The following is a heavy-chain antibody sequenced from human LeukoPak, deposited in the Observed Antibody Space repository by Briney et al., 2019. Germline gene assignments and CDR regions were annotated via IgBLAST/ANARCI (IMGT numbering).Heavy chain of an antibody. CDR1: GGSISSGDYY. J-gene: IGHJ5*02. CDR3: ARQHSSGYYSRNWFDP. CDR2: IYYSGST. V-gene: IGHV4-31*03. D-gene: IGHD3-22*01. Sequence: SETLSLTCTVSGGSISSGDYYWSWIRQHPGKGLEWIGYIYYSGSTYYNPSLKSRATISVDTSKNQFSLKLGSVTAADTAVYYCARQHSSGYYSRNWFDPWGQGTLVTVSS.